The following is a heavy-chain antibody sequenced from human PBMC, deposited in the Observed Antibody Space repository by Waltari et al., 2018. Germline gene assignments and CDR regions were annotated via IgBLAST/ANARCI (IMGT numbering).Heavy chain of an antibody. Sequence: QVQLQQWGAGLLKPSETLSLTCAAHGETFSGYYWIWTRHSPGKGLEWIGEIHPSGNIHYNPSLKSRLSISGDASKIQFSLKLNSMTAADTAVYYCSRGTDAYKSGNYWGQGTLVSVSS. CDR2: IHPSGNI. D-gene: IGHD3-10*01. J-gene: IGHJ4*02. CDR3: SRGTDAYKSGNY. V-gene: IGHV4-34*01. CDR1: GETFSGYY.